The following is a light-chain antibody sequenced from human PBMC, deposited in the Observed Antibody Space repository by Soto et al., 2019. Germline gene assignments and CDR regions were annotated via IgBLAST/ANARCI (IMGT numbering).Light chain of an antibody. CDR3: QQYYSYPRT. Sequence: AIRMTQSPSSLSASTGDRVTITCRASQGISSYLAWYQQKQGKAPKLLIYAASTLQSGVPSRFSGSGSGTDFTPTISCLQSEDFATYYCQQYYSYPRTFGQGTKVEIK. J-gene: IGKJ1*01. CDR1: QGISSY. V-gene: IGKV1-8*01. CDR2: AAS.